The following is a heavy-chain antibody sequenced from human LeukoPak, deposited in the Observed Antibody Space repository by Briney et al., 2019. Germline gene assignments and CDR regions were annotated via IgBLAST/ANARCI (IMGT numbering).Heavy chain of an antibody. J-gene: IGHJ6*03. CDR3: ASRGSGSYRYYYMDV. CDR2: INHSGST. Sequence: SETLSLTCAVYGGSFSGYYWSWICQPPGKGLEWIGEINHSGSTNYNPSLKSRVTISVDTSKNQFSLKLSSVTAADTAVYYCASRGSGSYRYYYMDVWGKGTTVTVSS. CDR1: GGSFSGYY. V-gene: IGHV4-34*01. D-gene: IGHD1-26*01.